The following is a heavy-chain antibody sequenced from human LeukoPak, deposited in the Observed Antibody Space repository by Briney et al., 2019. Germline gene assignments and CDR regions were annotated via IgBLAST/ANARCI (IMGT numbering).Heavy chain of an antibody. CDR2: ISGSGGST. D-gene: IGHD3-22*01. V-gene: IGHV3-23*01. Sequence: GGSLRLSCAASGFTFSSYAMSWVRQAPGKGLEWVSAISGSGGSTYYADSVKGRFTISRDNSKNTLYLQMNSLRAEDTAVYYCARGPQGMSYDSSGHYFDYWGQGTLVTVSS. CDR1: GFTFSSYA. J-gene: IGHJ4*02. CDR3: ARGPQGMSYDSSGHYFDY.